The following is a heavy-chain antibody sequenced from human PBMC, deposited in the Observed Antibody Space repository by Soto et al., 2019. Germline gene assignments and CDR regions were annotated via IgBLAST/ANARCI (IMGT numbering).Heavy chain of an antibody. J-gene: IGHJ5*02. CDR3: ARVKLSIAVAGTPHNWFDP. Sequence: PSETLSLTCAVYGRSFSDYYWSWIRQPPGKGLEWIGEINHSGSTNYNPSLKSRVTISVDTSKNQFSLKLSSVTAADTAVYYCARVKLSIAVAGTPHNWFDPWGQGTLVT. CDR2: INHSGST. V-gene: IGHV4-34*01. CDR1: GRSFSDYY. D-gene: IGHD6-19*01.